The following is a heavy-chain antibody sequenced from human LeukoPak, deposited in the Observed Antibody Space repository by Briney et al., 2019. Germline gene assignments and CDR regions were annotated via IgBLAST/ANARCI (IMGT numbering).Heavy chain of an antibody. V-gene: IGHV1-69*01. CDR1: GGTFSSYA. CDR2: IIPIFGTA. CDR3: ARMTRYYYYYYMDV. J-gene: IGHJ6*03. Sequence: SSVKVSCKASGGTFSSYAISLVRQAPGQGLEWMGGIIPIFGTANYAQKFQGRVTITADESTSTAYMELSSLRSEDTAVYYCARMTRYYYYYYMDVWGKGTTVTVSS. D-gene: IGHD2-21*02.